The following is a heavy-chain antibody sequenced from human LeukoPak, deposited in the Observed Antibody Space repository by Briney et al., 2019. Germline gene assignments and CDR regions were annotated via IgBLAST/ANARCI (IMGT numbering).Heavy chain of an antibody. CDR3: ARGSGDNWFDP. Sequence: GGSLRLSCAASGFTFSSHWMSWVRQAPGKGLEWVANIKQDGSDKYYVDSVKGRFTISRDNAKNSLFLQVNSLRAEDTAVYYCARGSGDNWFDPWGQGTLVTVSS. CDR2: IKQDGSDK. V-gene: IGHV3-7*01. J-gene: IGHJ5*02. D-gene: IGHD3-10*01. CDR1: GFTFSSHW.